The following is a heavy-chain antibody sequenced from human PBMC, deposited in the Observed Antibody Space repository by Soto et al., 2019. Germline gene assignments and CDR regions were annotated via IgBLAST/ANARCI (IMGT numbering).Heavy chain of an antibody. CDR2: IYYSGST. CDR3: ARHAWEDCSGXSCYSRPITYYFDY. J-gene: IGHJ4*02. Sequence: SETLSLTCTVSGGSISSYYWSWIRQPPGKGLEWIGDIYYSGSTNYNPSLKSRVTISVETSKNQFSLKLSSVTAADTAVYYCARHAWEDCSGXSCYSRPITYYFDYWGQGTLVTVSS. D-gene: IGHD2-15*01. V-gene: IGHV4-59*08. CDR1: GGSISSYY.